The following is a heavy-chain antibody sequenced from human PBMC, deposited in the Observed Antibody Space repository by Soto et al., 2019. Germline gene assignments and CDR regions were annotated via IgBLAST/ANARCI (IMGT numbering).Heavy chain of an antibody. Sequence: ASVKVSCKASGGTFSSYAISWVRQAPGQGLEWMGGIIPIFGTANYAQKFQGRVTITADESTSTAYMELSSLRSEDTAVYYYARERIEDIVVVPAALRVEDWFDPWGQGTLVTVSS. D-gene: IGHD2-2*01. V-gene: IGHV1-69*13. CDR3: ARERIEDIVVVPAALRVEDWFDP. CDR1: GGTFSSYA. CDR2: IIPIFGTA. J-gene: IGHJ5*02.